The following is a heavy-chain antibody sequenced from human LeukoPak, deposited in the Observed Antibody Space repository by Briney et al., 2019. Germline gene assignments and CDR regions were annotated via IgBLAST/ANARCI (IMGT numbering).Heavy chain of an antibody. CDR3: ARVYSSSWYVPWFDP. V-gene: IGHV3-7*01. Sequence: GGSLRLSCAASGFTFSSYWMSWVRQAPGKGLEWVANIKQDGSEKYYVDSVKGRFTISRDNAKNSLYLQMNSLRAEDTAVYYCARVYSSSWYVPWFDPRGQGTLVTVSS. CDR1: GFTFSSYW. CDR2: IKQDGSEK. D-gene: IGHD6-13*01. J-gene: IGHJ5*02.